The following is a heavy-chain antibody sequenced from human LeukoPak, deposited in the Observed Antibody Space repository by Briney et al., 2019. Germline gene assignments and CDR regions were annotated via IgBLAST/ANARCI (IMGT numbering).Heavy chain of an antibody. CDR3: GKYLQTSVGANDY. D-gene: IGHD1-26*01. Sequence: GGSLRPSCAASGFTFSSYPMNWVRPAPGKGLEWVSVISGSGGATFYGDSVQGRFTISRDNSRDTLYLQMNSLTAEDTAVYYCGKYLQTSVGANDYWGQGTLVTVYS. CDR2: ISGSGGAT. J-gene: IGHJ4*02. V-gene: IGHV3-23*01. CDR1: GFTFSSYP.